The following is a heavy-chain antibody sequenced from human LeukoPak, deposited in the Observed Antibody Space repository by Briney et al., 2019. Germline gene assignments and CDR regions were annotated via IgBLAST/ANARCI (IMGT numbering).Heavy chain of an antibody. J-gene: IGHJ4*02. CDR1: GGSISSGSYY. D-gene: IGHD2-15*01. CDR2: IYTSGST. V-gene: IGHV4-61*02. Sequence: SETLSLTCTVSGGSISSGSYYWSWIRQPAGKGLEWIGRIYTSGSTNYNPSLKSRVTISVDRSKNQFSLKLSSVTAADTAVYYCAVVAARFDYWGQGTLVTVSS. CDR3: AVVAARFDY.